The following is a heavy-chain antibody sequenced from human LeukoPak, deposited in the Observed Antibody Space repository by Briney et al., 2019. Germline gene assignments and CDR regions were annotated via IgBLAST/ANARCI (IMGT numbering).Heavy chain of an antibody. V-gene: IGHV4-59*01. CDR3: ARMLDGSRRRGFDF. CDR2: IYYSGST. Sequence: SETLSLTCTVSGGSISSYYWSWIRQPPRKGLEWIGYIYYSGSTNYNPSLKSRVTISVDTSKNQFSLKLSSVTAADTAVYYCARMLDGSRRRGFDFWGQGTLVTVSS. D-gene: IGHD5-24*01. J-gene: IGHJ4*02. CDR1: GGSISSYY.